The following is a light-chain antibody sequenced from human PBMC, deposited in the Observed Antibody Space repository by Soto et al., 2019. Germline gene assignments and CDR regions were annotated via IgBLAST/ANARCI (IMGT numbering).Light chain of an antibody. Sequence: EIVLTQSPGTRSLSQGESATLSCRASQSIRSSYLAWYQQKPGQAPRLLFYGASNRATGIPDRFSGSGSGTDFTLTITRLEPEDFAVYYCQQYGTSPPWTFGQGTKVDIK. CDR3: QQYGTSPPWT. CDR1: QSIRSSY. CDR2: GAS. V-gene: IGKV3-20*01. J-gene: IGKJ1*01.